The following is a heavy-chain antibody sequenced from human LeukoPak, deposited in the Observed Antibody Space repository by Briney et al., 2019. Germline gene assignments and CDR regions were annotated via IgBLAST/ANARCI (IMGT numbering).Heavy chain of an antibody. CDR2: IIPIFGTA. Sequence: SVKVSCKASGGTFSSYAISWVRQAPGQGLEWMGGIIPIFGTANYAQKFQGRVTITADESTSTAYMELSSLRSEDTAVYYCARSYSGSYWAHYWGQGTLVTVSS. CDR1: GGTFSSYA. J-gene: IGHJ4*02. D-gene: IGHD1-26*01. V-gene: IGHV1-69*13. CDR3: ARSYSGSYWAHY.